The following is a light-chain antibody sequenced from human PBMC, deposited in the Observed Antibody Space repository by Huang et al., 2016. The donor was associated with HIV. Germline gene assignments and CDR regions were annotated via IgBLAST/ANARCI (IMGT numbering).Light chain of an antibody. CDR3: LQHLSYPPA. CDR1: QDINNY. CDR2: AAS. V-gene: IGKV1-17*03. J-gene: IGKJ5*01. Sequence: MGMTQSPSAMSASVGDRVNITCRANQDINNYLLWFQQKPGKVPKRLIYAASNLPSGVPSRFSGSGSGTEFTLTISNLQPEDFATYYCLQHLSYPPAFGQGTRLEIK.